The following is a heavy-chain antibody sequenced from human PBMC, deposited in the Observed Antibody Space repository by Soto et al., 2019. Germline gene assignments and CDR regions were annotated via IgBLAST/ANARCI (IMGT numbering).Heavy chain of an antibody. CDR3: VRESGVAADC. Sequence: VGSGGVLVQPGGSLRLSCVASGFTFASHWMHWVRQAPGEGLVWVSRIKTDGYAAAYADSVKGRVTISRDNTKNTVHLQMNSLRAEDTAVYFCVRESGVAADCWGQGALVTVSS. CDR2: IKTDGYAA. V-gene: IGHV3-74*01. CDR1: GFTFASHW. J-gene: IGHJ4*02. D-gene: IGHD6-19*01.